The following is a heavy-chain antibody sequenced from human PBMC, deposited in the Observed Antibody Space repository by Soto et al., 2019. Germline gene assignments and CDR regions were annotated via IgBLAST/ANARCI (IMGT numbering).Heavy chain of an antibody. J-gene: IGHJ4*02. CDR3: ATAEVDY. CDR1: GYTFGNNW. Sequence: GGSLRLSCAVAGYTFGNNWMHWVRQAPGKGLEWVSRMNSDGSIINYADSVKDRFTVTRDNDKNTLYLQMNSLRVENTAVYYCATAEVDYWGPGTLVTVSS. V-gene: IGHV3-74*01. CDR2: MNSDGSII.